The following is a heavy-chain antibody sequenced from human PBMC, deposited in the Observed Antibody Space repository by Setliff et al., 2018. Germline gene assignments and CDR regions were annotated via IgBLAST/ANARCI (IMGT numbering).Heavy chain of an antibody. V-gene: IGHV3-21*05. CDR2: ISSSSSYI. J-gene: IGHJ2*01. CDR1: GFTFSSYS. CDR3: ARDPPWELRYFDL. D-gene: IGHD1-26*01. Sequence: GGSLRLSCAASGFTFSSYSMNWVRQAPGKGLEWVSHISSSSSYIYYTDSVKGRFAISRDNAKNSLYLQMNSLRAEDTAVYYCARDPPWELRYFDLWGRGTLVTVSS.